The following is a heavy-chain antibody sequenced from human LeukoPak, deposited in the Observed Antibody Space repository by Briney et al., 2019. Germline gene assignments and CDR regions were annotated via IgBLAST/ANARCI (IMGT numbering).Heavy chain of an antibody. J-gene: IGHJ4*02. CDR3: ARVGEWELPYYFDY. CDR1: GGSISSGDYS. CDR2: IYYSGST. D-gene: IGHD1-26*01. V-gene: IGHV4-30-4*01. Sequence: PSQTLSLTCTVSGGSISSGDYSWGWIRQPPGKGLEWIGYIYYSGSTYYNPSLKSRVTISVDTSKNQFSLKLSSVTAADTAVYYCARVGEWELPYYFDYWGQGTLVTVSS.